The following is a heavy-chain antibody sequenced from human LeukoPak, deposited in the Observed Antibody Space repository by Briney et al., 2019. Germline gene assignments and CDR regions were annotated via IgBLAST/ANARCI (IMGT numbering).Heavy chain of an antibody. J-gene: IGHJ6*02. CDR3: ARDRSSPYGGNSGDYYYGVDV. CDR1: GGTFSRYA. D-gene: IGHD4-23*01. Sequence: GSSVKVSCKASGGTFSRYAISWVRQAPGQGLEWMGGIIPIFGTANYAQKFQGRVTITADESTSTAYMELSSLRSEDTAVYYCARDRSSPYGGNSGDYYYGVDVWGQGTTVTVSS. V-gene: IGHV1-69*01. CDR2: IIPIFGTA.